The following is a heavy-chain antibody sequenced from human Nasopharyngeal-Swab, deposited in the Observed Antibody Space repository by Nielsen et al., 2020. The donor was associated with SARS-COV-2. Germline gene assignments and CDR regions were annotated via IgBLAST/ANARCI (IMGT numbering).Heavy chain of an antibody. CDR2: MTPNSGNT. CDR3: ARGGSSLGANLEDP. D-gene: IGHD3-10*01. V-gene: IGHV1-8*01. CDR1: GYTFINHD. Sequence: ASVKVSCKASGYTFINHDINWVRQSTGQGLEWMGWMTPNSGNTGYAQKFQGRVTMTRNTSTRTAYLELRRLRSEDTAVYYCARGGSSLGANLEDPWGQGTLVIVSS. J-gene: IGHJ5*02.